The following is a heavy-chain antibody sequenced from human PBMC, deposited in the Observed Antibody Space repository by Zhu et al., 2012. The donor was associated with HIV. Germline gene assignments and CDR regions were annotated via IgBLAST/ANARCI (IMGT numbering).Heavy chain of an antibody. J-gene: IGHJ4*02. V-gene: IGHV4-38-2*01. CDR2: IYHSGST. CDR3: ARVRSSYFDY. Sequence: QVQLQESGPGLVKPSETLSLTCAVSGYSISSGYYWGWIRQPPGKGLEWIGSIYHSGSTYYNPSLKSRVTISVDTSKNQFSLKLSSVTAADTAVYYCARVRSSYFDYWGQGTLVTVSS. CDR1: GYSISSGYY. D-gene: IGHD6-13*01.